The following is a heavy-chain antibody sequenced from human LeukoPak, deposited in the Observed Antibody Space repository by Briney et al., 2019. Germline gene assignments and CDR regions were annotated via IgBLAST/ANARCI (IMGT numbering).Heavy chain of an antibody. Sequence: ASVKVSCKASGYTFTSYDINWVRQATGQGLEWMGWMNPNSGNTGYAQKLQGRVTMTTDTSTSTAYMELRSLRSDDTAVYYCARGEDSSGTWWYYYYYGMDVWGQGTTVTVSS. CDR1: GYTFTSYD. CDR2: MNPNSGNT. V-gene: IGHV1-8*01. J-gene: IGHJ6*02. CDR3: ARGEDSSGTWWYYYYYGMDV. D-gene: IGHD6-19*01.